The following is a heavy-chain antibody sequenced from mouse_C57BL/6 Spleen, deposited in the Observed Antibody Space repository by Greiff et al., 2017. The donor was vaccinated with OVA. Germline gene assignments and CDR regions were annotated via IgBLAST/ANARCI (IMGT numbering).Heavy chain of an antibody. J-gene: IGHJ1*03. D-gene: IGHD1-1*01. V-gene: IGHV1-53*01. CDR3: ARTYYYGSSYYWYFDV. Sequence: QVQLQQSGTELVKPGASVKLSCKASGYTFTSYWMHWVKQRPGQGLEWIGNINPSNGGTNYNEKFKSKATLTVDKSSSTAYMQLSSLTSEDSAVYYCARTYYYGSSYYWYFDVWGTGTTVTVSS. CDR1: GYTFTSYW. CDR2: INPSNGGT.